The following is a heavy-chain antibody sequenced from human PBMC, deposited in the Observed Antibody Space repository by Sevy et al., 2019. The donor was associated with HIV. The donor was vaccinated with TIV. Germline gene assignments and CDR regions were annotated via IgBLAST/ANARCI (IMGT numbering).Heavy chain of an antibody. D-gene: IGHD2-15*01. V-gene: IGHV3-48*02. Sequence: GESLKISCAASGFTFSSYSMNWVRQAPGKGLEWVSYISSSSSTIYYADSVKGRFTISRDNAKNSLYLQMNRLRDEDTAVYYCASAGYCSGGSCYSAYYGMDVWGQGTTVTVSS. CDR3: ASAGYCSGGSCYSAYYGMDV. CDR2: ISSSSSTI. CDR1: GFTFSSYS. J-gene: IGHJ6*02.